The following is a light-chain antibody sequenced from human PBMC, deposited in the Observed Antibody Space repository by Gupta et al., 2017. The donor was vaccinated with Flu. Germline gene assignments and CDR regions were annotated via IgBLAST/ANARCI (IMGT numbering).Light chain of an antibody. J-gene: IGKJ1*01. V-gene: IGKV1-8*01. CDR3: QHYYGYPKT. Sequence: AIRMTQSPSSVSASVGDRVTITCRASQAISTSLVWYQQKPGKAPNLLIFAASTLQSGVPSRFSGSGSGTDFTLTISRLQSEDFATYYCQHYYGYPKTFGQGTKVEIK. CDR2: AAS. CDR1: QAISTS.